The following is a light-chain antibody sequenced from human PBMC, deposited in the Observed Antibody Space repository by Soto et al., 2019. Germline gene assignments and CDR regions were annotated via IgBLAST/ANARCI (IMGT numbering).Light chain of an antibody. J-gene: IGKJ4*01. V-gene: IGKV3-15*01. Sequence: DILMTQSPATLSVSPGERATLSCRASQSVTTNVAWYQQKPGQPPRLLIYGTSTRATGVTDRFSGSGSGTEFTVTISSRQSDDSAVYYCQQYNRWPPLTFGGGTQVEIK. CDR3: QQYNRWPPLT. CDR1: QSVTTN. CDR2: GTS.